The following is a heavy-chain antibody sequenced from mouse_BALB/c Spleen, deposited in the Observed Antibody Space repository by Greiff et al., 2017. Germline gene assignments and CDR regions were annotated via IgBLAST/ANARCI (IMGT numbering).Heavy chain of an antibody. CDR2: ISSGGGST. D-gene: IGHD1-1*01. CDR1: GFAFSSYD. CDR3: ARQDYGSLAY. V-gene: IGHV5-12-1*01. Sequence: VQLVESGGGLVKPGGSLKLSCAASGFAFSSYDMSWVRQTPEKRLEWVAYISSGGGSTYYPDTVKGRFTISRDNAKNTLYLQMSSLKSEDTAMYYCARQDYGSLAYWGQGTLVTVSA. J-gene: IGHJ3*01.